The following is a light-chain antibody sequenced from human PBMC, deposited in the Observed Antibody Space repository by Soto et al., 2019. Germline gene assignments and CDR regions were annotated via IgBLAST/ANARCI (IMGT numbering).Light chain of an antibody. CDR3: QQYGSSPPFT. J-gene: IGKJ3*01. CDR1: QNVQRKY. CDR2: GAS. Sequence: EIVFAAASGPLALASRGKTHLSCQAKQNVQRKYLAWYQQKPCQAPRLLIYGASSRAAGIPDRFSGSGSGTDFTLTISRLESEDFAVYYCQQYGSSPPFTFGPGTKVDIK. V-gene: IGKV3-20*01.